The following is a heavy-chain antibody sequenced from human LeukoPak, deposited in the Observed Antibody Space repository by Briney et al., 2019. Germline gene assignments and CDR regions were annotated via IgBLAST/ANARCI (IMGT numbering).Heavy chain of an antibody. CDR2: INWNGGST. Sequence: PGGSLRLSCAASGFTFDDYGMSWVRQAPGKGLEWVSGINWNGGSTGYADSVKGRFTISRDNAKNSLYLQMNSLRAEDTALYYCARDSGTTGEVKFDPWGQGTLVTVSS. D-gene: IGHD3-10*01. J-gene: IGHJ5*02. CDR3: ARDSGTTGEVKFDP. V-gene: IGHV3-20*04. CDR1: GFTFDDYG.